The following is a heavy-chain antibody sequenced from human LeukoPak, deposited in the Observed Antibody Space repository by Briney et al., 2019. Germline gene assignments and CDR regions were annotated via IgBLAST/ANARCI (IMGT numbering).Heavy chain of an antibody. J-gene: IGHJ4*02. Sequence: GGSLRLSCAASGFIFSSYEMNWVRQAPGKGLEWVSYISSSGSTIYYADSVKGRFTISRDNAKNSLYLQMNSLRAEDTAVYYCARASYGDVDYWGQGTLVTVSS. CDR3: ARASYGDVDY. CDR1: GFIFSSYE. D-gene: IGHD4-17*01. V-gene: IGHV3-48*03. CDR2: ISSSGSTI.